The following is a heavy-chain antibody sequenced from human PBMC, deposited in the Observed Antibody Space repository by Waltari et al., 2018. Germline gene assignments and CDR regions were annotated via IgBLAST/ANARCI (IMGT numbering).Heavy chain of an antibody. J-gene: IGHJ3*02. V-gene: IGHV4-59*01. CDR3: ARDYYDSSGQKAFDI. D-gene: IGHD3-22*01. CDR1: GGSISSYY. Sequence: QVQLQESGTGLVQPSETLSLTCTVSGGSISSYYWSWIRQPPGKGLEWIGYIYYSGSTNYNPSLKSRVTISVDTSKNQFSLKLSSVTAADTAVYYCARDYYDSSGQKAFDIWGQGTMVTVSS. CDR2: IYYSGST.